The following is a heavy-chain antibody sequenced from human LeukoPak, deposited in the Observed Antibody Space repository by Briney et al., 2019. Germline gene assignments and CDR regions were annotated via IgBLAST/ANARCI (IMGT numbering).Heavy chain of an antibody. D-gene: IGHD6-6*01. CDR2: ISWNSGSI. CDR3: AKDSRPYRSVQELVGSALDY. V-gene: IGHV3-9*03. CDR1: GFTFADYA. J-gene: IGHJ4*02. Sequence: PVESLRLSCAASGFTFADYAMHWVRHAPGKGLEWVSGISWNSGSIGYAESVTGRFTISRDDAKNSLYLQMTSLRAADMALYYCAKDSRPYRSVQELVGSALDYWGQGTLVTVSS.